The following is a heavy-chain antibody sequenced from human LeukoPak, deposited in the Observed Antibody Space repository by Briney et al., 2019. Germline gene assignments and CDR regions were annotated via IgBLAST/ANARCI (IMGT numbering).Heavy chain of an antibody. J-gene: IGHJ4*02. D-gene: IGHD3/OR15-3a*01. CDR2: IYHNGIT. V-gene: IGHV4-59*01. CDR3: ARMSRFSWTPYYFDY. CDR1: GGSISSYY. Sequence: SETPSLTCTVSGGSISSYYWSWIRQPPGKGLEWIGYIYHNGITNYNPFLKSRVTISIDTSKTQFSLNVSSVTAADTAVYYCARMSRFSWTPYYFDYWSQGTLVIVSS.